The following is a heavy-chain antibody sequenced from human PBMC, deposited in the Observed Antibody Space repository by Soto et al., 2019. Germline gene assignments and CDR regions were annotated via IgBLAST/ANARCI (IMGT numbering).Heavy chain of an antibody. J-gene: IGHJ3*02. Sequence: EVQLLESGGGLVQPGGSLRLSCAASGFTFGNYAMSWVRQAPGKGLEWVSGITGGGGSTNYADPVKGRFTISRDNSWNTLYLQLNSLRAEDTAVYYCANLLAAAASWDAFDIWGQGTMVTVSS. CDR1: GFTFGNYA. CDR3: ANLLAAAASWDAFDI. V-gene: IGHV3-23*01. CDR2: ITGGGGST. D-gene: IGHD6-25*01.